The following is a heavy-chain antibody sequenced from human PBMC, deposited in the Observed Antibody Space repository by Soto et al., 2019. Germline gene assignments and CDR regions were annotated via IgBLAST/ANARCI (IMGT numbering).Heavy chain of an antibody. J-gene: IGHJ4*02. Sequence: VQLVESGGGVVQPGRSLRLSCAASGFTFSSYGMHWVRQAPGKGLEWVAVIWYDGSNKYYADSVKGRFTISRDNSKNTLYLQMNSLRAEDTAVYYCARDYDSSGYYLPDYWGQGTLVTVSS. CDR2: IWYDGSNK. CDR1: GFTFSSYG. CDR3: ARDYDSSGYYLPDY. V-gene: IGHV3-33*01. D-gene: IGHD3-22*01.